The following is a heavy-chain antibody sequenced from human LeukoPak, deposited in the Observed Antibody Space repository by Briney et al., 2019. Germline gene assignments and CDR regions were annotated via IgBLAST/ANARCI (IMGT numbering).Heavy chain of an antibody. CDR2: IHSSGAT. Sequence: SETLSLTCTVAGGSIINYHWSWIRQPAGKGLEWIGLIHSSGATDYSPSLKSRVTISLDKSKSHFSLKLSSVTAADTAIYYCAREDSAAYCTSTNCFGFDYWGQGTLVTVSS. D-gene: IGHD2-2*01. CDR3: AREDSAAYCTSTNCFGFDY. CDR1: GGSIINYH. V-gene: IGHV4-4*07. J-gene: IGHJ4*02.